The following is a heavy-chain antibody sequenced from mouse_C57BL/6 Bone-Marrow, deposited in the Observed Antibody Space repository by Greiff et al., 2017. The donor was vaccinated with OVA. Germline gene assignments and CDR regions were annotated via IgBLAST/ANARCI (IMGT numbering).Heavy chain of an antibody. J-gene: IGHJ4*01. V-gene: IGHV5-4*01. D-gene: IGHD1-1*01. CDR1: GFTFSSYA. CDR3: ARDHYGSSYLYAMDY. CDR2: ISDGGSYT. Sequence: EVQVVESGGGLVKPGGSLKLSCAASGFTFSSYAMSWVRQTPEKRLEWVATISDGGSYTYYPDNVKGRFTISRDNAKNNLYLQMSHLKSEDTAMYYCARDHYGSSYLYAMDYWGQGTSVTVSS.